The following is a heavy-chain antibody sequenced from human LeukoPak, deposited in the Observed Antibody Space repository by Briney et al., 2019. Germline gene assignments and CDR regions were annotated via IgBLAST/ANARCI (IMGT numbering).Heavy chain of an antibody. CDR2: INPNSGGT. V-gene: IGHV1-2*02. CDR3: ARGRNWFDP. CDR1: GYTFTSYD. J-gene: IGHJ5*02. Sequence: ASVKVSCKASGYTFTSYDINWVRQAPGQGLEWMGWINPNSGGTNYAQKFQGRVTMTRDTSISTAYMELSRLRSDDTAVYYCARGRNWFDPWGQGTLVTVSS.